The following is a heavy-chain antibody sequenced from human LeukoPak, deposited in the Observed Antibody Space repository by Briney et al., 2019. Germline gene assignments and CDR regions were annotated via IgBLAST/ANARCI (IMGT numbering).Heavy chain of an antibody. CDR1: GYTFTSYG. D-gene: IGHD2-2*01. J-gene: IGHJ4*02. V-gene: IGHV1-18*01. Sequence: ASVKVSCKASGYTFTSYGISWVRQAPGQGLEWMGWISAYNGNTNYAQKLQGRVTMTTDTSTSTAYMELSSLRSEDTAVYYCARDNGGYCSSTSCAFDYWGQGTLVTVSS. CDR3: ARDNGGYCSSTSCAFDY. CDR2: ISAYNGNT.